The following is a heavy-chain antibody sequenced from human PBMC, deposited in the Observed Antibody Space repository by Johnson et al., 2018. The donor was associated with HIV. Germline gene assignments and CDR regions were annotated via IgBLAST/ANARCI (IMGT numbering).Heavy chain of an antibody. J-gene: IGHJ3*02. CDR1: GFTFSSYA. CDR2: ISGSGGST. V-gene: IGHV3-23*04. Sequence: VQLVESGGGLVQPGGSLRLSCAASGFTFSSYAMSWVRQAPGKGLEWVSSISGSGGSTYYADSVKGRFTISRDNSKNTLYVQMNSLRAEDTAVYYCAKSVGSWGAVAGTDAFDIWGQGTMVTVSS. D-gene: IGHD6-19*01. CDR3: AKSVGSWGAVAGTDAFDI.